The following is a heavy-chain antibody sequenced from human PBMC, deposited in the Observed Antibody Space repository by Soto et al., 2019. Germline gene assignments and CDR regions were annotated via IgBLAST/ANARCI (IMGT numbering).Heavy chain of an antibody. D-gene: IGHD6-6*01. J-gene: IGHJ4*02. CDR1: GGSISSSSYY. CDR2: IYYSGST. V-gene: IGHV4-39*01. Sequence: SETLSLTCTVSGGSISSSSYYWGWIRQPPGKGLEWIGSIYYSGSTYYNPSLKSRVTISVDTSKHQFSLKLSPVTAADTAVYYCARREYSSSSCYFDYWGQGTLVTVSS. CDR3: ARREYSSSSCYFDY.